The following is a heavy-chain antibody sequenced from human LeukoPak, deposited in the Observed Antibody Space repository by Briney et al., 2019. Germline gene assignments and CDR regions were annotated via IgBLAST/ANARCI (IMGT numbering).Heavy chain of an antibody. CDR1: GFSFSSYG. CDR3: AREGFYYGFDY. J-gene: IGHJ4*02. CDR2: IRSDGSNK. Sequence: GGSLRLSCAGSGFSFSSYGMHWVRQAPGKGLEWMAFIRSDGSNKYYADSVKGRFTISRDNSKNTVYLQMGSLRAEDMAVYYCAREGFYYGFDYWGQGTLVTVSS. V-gene: IGHV3-30*02. D-gene: IGHD3-10*01.